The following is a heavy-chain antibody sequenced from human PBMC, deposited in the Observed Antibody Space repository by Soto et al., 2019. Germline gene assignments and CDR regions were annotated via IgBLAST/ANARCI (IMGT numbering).Heavy chain of an antibody. CDR1: GYTFTSYA. Sequence: ASVKVSCKASGYTFTSYAMHWVRQAPGQRLEWMGWINAGNGNTKYSQKFQGRVTITRDTSASTAYMELSSLRSEDTAVCYCARGGVFGVVDGMDVWGQGTTVTVSS. J-gene: IGHJ6*02. V-gene: IGHV1-3*01. CDR2: INAGNGNT. CDR3: ARGGVFGVVDGMDV. D-gene: IGHD3-3*01.